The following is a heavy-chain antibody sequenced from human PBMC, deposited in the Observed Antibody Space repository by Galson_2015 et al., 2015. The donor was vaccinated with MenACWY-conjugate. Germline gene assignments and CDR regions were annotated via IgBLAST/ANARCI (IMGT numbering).Heavy chain of an antibody. J-gene: IGHJ4*02. CDR1: GFTFTSHW. V-gene: IGHV3-74*01. Sequence: SLRLSCAASGFTFTSHWMHWARQVPGKGLVWVARVIMDGTGATYADSVKGRFTISRDNAEDTLYLQMDNLRADDTALYYCARAGRYDYLDSWGEGTLVTVSS. D-gene: IGHD5-12*01. CDR3: ARAGRYDYLDS. CDR2: VIMDGTGA.